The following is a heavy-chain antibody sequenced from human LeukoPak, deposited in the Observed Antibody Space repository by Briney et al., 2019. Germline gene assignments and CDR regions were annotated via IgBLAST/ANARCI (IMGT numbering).Heavy chain of an antibody. CDR3: ARDTWLSDPHYDSRRGAQYFQH. D-gene: IGHD3-22*01. CDR1: GGSISSGGYY. J-gene: IGHJ1*01. Sequence: PSETLSLTCTVSGGSISSGGYYWSWIRQPPGKGLEWIGYIYHSGSTYYNPSLKSRVTISVDRSKNQFSLKLSSVTAADTAVYYCARDTWLSDPHYDSRRGAQYFQHWGQGTLVTVSS. V-gene: IGHV4-30-2*01. CDR2: IYHSGST.